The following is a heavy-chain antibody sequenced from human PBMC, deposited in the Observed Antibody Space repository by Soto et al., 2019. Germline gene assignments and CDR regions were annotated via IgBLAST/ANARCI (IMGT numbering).Heavy chain of an antibody. CDR1: GFTFSSHA. CDR2: ISGSGGST. V-gene: IGHV3-23*01. Sequence: GGSLRLSCAASGFTFSSHAMSWVRQAPGKGLEWVSGISGSGGSTYYADSVKGRFAISRDNSKNTLYLQMNSLRVEDTAAYYCAKGGYSYGYDNWFDPWGQGTLVTVSS. D-gene: IGHD5-18*01. CDR3: AKGGYSYGYDNWFDP. J-gene: IGHJ5*02.